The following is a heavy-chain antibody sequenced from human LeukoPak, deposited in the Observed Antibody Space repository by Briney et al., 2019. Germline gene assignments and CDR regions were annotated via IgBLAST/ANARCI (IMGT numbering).Heavy chain of an antibody. CDR1: GFTFSDYY. V-gene: IGHV3-11*01. D-gene: IGHD3-22*01. Sequence: GGSLRLSCAASGFTFSDYYMSWIRQAPGKGLEWVSYISSSGSTIYYADSVKGRFTVSRDNSKSTLYLQMNSLRAEDTAVYYCAKRGSSGYCFDYWGQGTLVTVSS. J-gene: IGHJ4*02. CDR2: ISSSGSTI. CDR3: AKRGSSGYCFDY.